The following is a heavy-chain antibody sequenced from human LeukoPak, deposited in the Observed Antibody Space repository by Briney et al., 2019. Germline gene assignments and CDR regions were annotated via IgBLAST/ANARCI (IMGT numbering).Heavy chain of an antibody. CDR3: ARDPSYTSGYFDY. D-gene: IGHD6-19*01. CDR2: IEGDGSST. Sequence: GGSLRLSCAASGFTFSTYWMHWVRQVPGKGLVWVSRIEGDGSSTSYADSVKGRFTISRDNAKNTLDLQMNSLRAEDTAVYYCARDPSYTSGYFDYWGQGTLVTVSS. CDR1: GFTFSTYW. J-gene: IGHJ4*02. V-gene: IGHV3-74*01.